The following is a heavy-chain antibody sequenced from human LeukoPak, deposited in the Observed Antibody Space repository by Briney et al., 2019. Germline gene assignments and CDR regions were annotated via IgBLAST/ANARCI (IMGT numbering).Heavy chain of an antibody. CDR1: GYSFTSYW. D-gene: IGHD3-22*01. CDR2: IFPVHSAP. J-gene: IGHJ4*02. Sequence: GESLKISCKGSGYSFTSYWIGWVRQMPGKGLEWMVIIFPVHSAPRSSPSFQGQVTISAAKSISTAYLQWSSLKALDTAMYYCARIRGYYDSSGYYDYWGQGTLATVYS. V-gene: IGHV5-51*01. CDR3: ARIRGYYDSSGYYDY.